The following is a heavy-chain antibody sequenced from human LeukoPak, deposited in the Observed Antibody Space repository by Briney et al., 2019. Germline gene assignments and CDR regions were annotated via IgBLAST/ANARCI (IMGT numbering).Heavy chain of an antibody. J-gene: IGHJ4*02. CDR3: ATLRYGFDY. CDR2: INPNSGGT. V-gene: IGHV1-2*02. Sequence: GASVKVSCKASGYTFTSYGISWVRQAPGQGLEWMGWINPNSGGTNYAQKFQGRVTMTRDTSISTAYMELSRLRSDDTAVYYCATLRYGFDYWGQGTLVTVSS. CDR1: GYTFTSYG. D-gene: IGHD4-17*01.